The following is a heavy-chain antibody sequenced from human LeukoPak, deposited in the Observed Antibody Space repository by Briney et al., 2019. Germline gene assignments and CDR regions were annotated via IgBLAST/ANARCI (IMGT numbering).Heavy chain of an antibody. CDR2: ISDSSTTI. V-gene: IGHV3-48*01. CDR1: RFTFSSHN. D-gene: IGHD3/OR15-3a*01. J-gene: IGHJ4*02. Sequence: PGGSLRLSCAASRFTFSSHNMHWVRQAPGKGLEWVSYISDSSTTIYYADSVKGRFTISRENARNSLYLQMNSLRAEDTAVYYCARDRGDFWTGYYTNYFDYWGQGTLVTVSS. CDR3: ARDRGDFWTGYYTNYFDY.